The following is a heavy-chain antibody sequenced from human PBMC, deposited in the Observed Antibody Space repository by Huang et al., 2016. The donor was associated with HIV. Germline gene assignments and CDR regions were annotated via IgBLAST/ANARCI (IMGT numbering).Heavy chain of an antibody. CDR3: ARSMVTPAAFFDY. Sequence: QVQLQESGSGLVRPLQTLSLTCDVSGGSISRGGYSWNWIRQSPGKGLEWIGYIYHSGVTADNPSLKSRDTRSVDKSENQFSLDLTYVTAADTAVYFCARSMVTPAAFFDYWGQGTLVTVSS. CDR2: IYHSGVT. CDR1: GGSISRGGYS. V-gene: IGHV4-30-2*06. J-gene: IGHJ4*02. D-gene: IGHD3-10*01.